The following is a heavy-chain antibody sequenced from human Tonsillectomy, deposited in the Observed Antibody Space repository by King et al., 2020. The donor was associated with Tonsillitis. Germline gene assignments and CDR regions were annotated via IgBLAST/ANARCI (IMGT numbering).Heavy chain of an antibody. CDR1: GFTFSSYA. V-gene: IGHV3-23*04. Sequence: VQLVESGGGLVQPGGSLRLSCAASGFTFSSYAMSWVRQAPGKGLEWVSAISATGSTTYYGDSVKGRFTISRDNSKNTLYLQMKSLRAEDTAMYYCAKDSLYGSGWPDTFDIWGQGTMVTVSS. J-gene: IGHJ3*02. CDR2: ISATGSTT. D-gene: IGHD6-19*01. CDR3: AKDSLYGSGWPDTFDI.